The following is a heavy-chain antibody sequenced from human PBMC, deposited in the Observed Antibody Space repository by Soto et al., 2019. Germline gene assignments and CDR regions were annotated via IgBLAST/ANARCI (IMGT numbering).Heavy chain of an antibody. V-gene: IGHV3-74*01. CDR2: IDSDGSST. CDR1: GFTLKGHW. J-gene: IGHJ4*02. D-gene: IGHD2-15*01. Sequence: CLRLSCAACGFTLKGHWMHWVRQVPGKGLVWVSRIDSDGSSTSYADSVKGRFTISRDNAKNTLYLQMSSLRAEDTAVYYCASPAGVSMVAADFWGQGTLVTVSS. CDR3: ASPAGVSMVAADF.